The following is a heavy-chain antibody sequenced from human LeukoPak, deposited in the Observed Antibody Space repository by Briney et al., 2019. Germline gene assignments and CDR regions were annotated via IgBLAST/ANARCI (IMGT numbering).Heavy chain of an antibody. Sequence: GGSLRLSCGASGFTFSSYAMHWVRQAPGKGLEWVAVISYDGSNKYYADSVKGRFTISRDNSKNTLYLQMNSLRAEDTAVYYCARLRKRWLQLGEVDYWGQGTLVTVSS. J-gene: IGHJ4*02. CDR1: GFTFSSYA. CDR2: ISYDGSNK. D-gene: IGHD5-24*01. V-gene: IGHV3-30-3*01. CDR3: ARLRKRWLQLGEVDY.